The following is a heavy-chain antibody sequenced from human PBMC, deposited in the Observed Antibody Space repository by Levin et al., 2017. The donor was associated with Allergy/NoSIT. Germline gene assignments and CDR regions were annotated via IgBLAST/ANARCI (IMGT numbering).Heavy chain of an antibody. Sequence: GESLKISCAASGFTFSSSAMSWVRQAPGQGLEWVSTISASGGYTYYADSVKGRFTISRDNSKNTLYLQMTSLRAEDTAVYYCARALTGTLRGNFDYWGQGSLVTVSS. CDR1: GFTFSSSA. CDR3: ARALTGTLRGNFDY. J-gene: IGHJ4*02. CDR2: ISASGGYT. D-gene: IGHD1-7*01. V-gene: IGHV3-23*01.